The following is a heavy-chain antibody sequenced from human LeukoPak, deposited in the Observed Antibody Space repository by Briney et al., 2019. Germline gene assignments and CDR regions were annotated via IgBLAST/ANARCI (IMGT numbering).Heavy chain of an antibody. V-gene: IGHV4-59*01. CDR3: ARVPSIDAFDI. CDR1: GGSISSYY. J-gene: IGHJ3*02. Sequence: SSETLSLTCTVSGGSISSYYWSWLRLPPGKGLEWIGYIYYSGNTNYNPSLKSRVTISVDTSKNQFSLKLSSVTAADTAVYYCARVPSIDAFDIWGQGTMVTVSS. CDR2: IYYSGNT.